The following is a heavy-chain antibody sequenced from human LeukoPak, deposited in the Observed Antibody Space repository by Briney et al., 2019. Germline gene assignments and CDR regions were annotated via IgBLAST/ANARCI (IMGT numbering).Heavy chain of an antibody. CDR3: GKGPRRCTGCDGFDI. Sequence: GGSLRLSCAASGFTFYDHTMHWVRQAPGKGLEWVSISSWDDNTEYYADSVKGRFTISRDNSKTSLYLQMNSLRTEDTAVYYCGKGPRRCTGCDGFDILGQGTMVTVSS. CDR2: SSWDDNTE. J-gene: IGHJ3*02. V-gene: IGHV3-43*01. CDR1: GFTFYDHT. D-gene: IGHD1-14*01.